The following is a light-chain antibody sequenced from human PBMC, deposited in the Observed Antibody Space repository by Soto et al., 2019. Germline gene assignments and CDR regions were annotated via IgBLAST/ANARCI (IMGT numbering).Light chain of an antibody. Sequence: QPVLTQSSSASSSLGSSAKLTCTLSSWHSSYIIAWHQQQPGKAPRYLMKLEGSGSYNKGCGVPDRFSGSSSGADRYLTISNLQFEDEADYYCETCDSNTRVFGGGTKLTVL. V-gene: IGLV4-60*02. CDR3: ETCDSNTRV. J-gene: IGLJ3*02. CDR1: SWHSSYI. CDR2: LEGSGSY.